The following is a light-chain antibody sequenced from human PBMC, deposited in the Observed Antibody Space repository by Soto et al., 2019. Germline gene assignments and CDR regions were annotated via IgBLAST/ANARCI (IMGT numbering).Light chain of an antibody. Sequence: DIQMTQSPSSLSASVGDRVTITCRASQSIGTYLTWYQQKPGTAPKLLIYAASSLQSGVPSRFSGSGSRSDFTLTISSLQPEDFATYYCQQTYSTPRTFGQGTKVEIK. V-gene: IGKV1-39*01. CDR2: AAS. J-gene: IGKJ1*01. CDR1: QSIGTY. CDR3: QQTYSTPRT.